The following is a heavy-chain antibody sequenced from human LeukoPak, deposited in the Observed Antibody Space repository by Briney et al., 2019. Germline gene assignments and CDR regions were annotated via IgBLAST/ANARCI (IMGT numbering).Heavy chain of an antibody. Sequence: PGGSLRLSCAASGFTFDDYAMHWVRQAPGKGLEWVSGIRWNSGSIGYADSVKGRFTISRDNAKNSLYLQMNSLRAEDTALYYCAKGMPGSSSFDYWGQGTLVTVSS. CDR3: AKGMPGSSSFDY. V-gene: IGHV3-9*01. CDR2: IRWNSGSI. D-gene: IGHD3-10*01. J-gene: IGHJ4*02. CDR1: GFTFDDYA.